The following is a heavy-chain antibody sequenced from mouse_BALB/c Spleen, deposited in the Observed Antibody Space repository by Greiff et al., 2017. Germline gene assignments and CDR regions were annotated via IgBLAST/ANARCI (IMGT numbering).Heavy chain of an antibody. CDR3: ARHWDYAMDY. J-gene: IGHJ4*01. CDR2: ISSGGGST. V-gene: IGHV5-12-1*01. Sequence: EVKLMESGGGLVKPGGSLKLSCAASGFAFSSYDMSWVRQTPEKRLEWVAYISSGGGSTYYPDTVKGRFTISRDNAKNTLYLQMSSLKSEDTAMYYCARHWDYAMDYWGQGTSVTVSS. CDR1: GFAFSSYD.